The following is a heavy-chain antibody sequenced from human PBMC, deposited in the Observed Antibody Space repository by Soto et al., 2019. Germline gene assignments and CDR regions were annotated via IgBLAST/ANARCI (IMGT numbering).Heavy chain of an antibody. V-gene: IGHV1-69*13. J-gene: IGHJ5*02. CDR3: ASCSGGSCDTYNWFDP. D-gene: IGHD2-15*01. CDR2: IIPIFGTA. Sequence: GASVKVSCKASGGTFSSYAISWVRQAPGQGLEWMGGIIPIFGTANYAQKFQGRVTITADESTSTAYMELSSLRSEDTAVYYCASCSGGSCDTYNWFDPWGQGTLVTVSS. CDR1: GGTFSSYA.